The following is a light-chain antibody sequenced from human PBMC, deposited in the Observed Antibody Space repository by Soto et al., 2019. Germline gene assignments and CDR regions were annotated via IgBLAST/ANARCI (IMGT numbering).Light chain of an antibody. V-gene: IGKV1-39*01. CDR2: AAS. J-gene: IGKJ3*01. CDR3: QESYSRT. CDR1: QTITKF. Sequence: DIQMTQSPSSLSVSVGDRVTITCWASQTITKFLNWYQQKPGKAPKVLIYAASTLQSGVPSRFSGSGSGTEFTLIISGLQAEDFATYYCQESYSRTFGPGTIVEIK.